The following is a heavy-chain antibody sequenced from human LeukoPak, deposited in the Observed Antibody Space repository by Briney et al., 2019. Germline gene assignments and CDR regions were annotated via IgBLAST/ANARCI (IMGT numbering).Heavy chain of an antibody. V-gene: IGHV3-21*01. CDR1: GFTFSSNS. CDR2: ISSSSSYI. CDR3: ARAGGSGSYYGFYYYGMDV. D-gene: IGHD3-10*01. Sequence: GGSLRLSCAASGFTFSSNSMNWVRQAPGKGLEWVSSISSSSSYIYYADSVKGRITISRDNDKNSLYLQMNSLRAGDTAVYYCARAGGSGSYYGFYYYGMDVWGQGTTVTVSS. J-gene: IGHJ6*02.